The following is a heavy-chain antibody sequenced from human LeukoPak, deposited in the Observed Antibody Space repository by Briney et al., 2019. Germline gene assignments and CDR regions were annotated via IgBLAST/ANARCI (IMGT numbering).Heavy chain of an antibody. D-gene: IGHD6-13*01. J-gene: IGHJ4*02. V-gene: IGHV3-23*01. CDR2: ISGSGGST. CDR3: AKRTTFEVASGFDY. Sequence: GGSLRLSCAASGFTFSSYAMSWVRQAPGKGLECVSVISGSGGSTHYADSVKGRLTISRDNSRNTLYLQMDSLRGEDTAVYYCAKRTTFEVASGFDYWGQGTLVTVSS. CDR1: GFTFSSYA.